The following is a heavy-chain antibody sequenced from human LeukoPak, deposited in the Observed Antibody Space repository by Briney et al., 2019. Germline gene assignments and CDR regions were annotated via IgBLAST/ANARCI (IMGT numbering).Heavy chain of an antibody. CDR3: ARGGRVVPAAIWYYYGMDV. J-gene: IGHJ6*02. V-gene: IGHV3-53*01. D-gene: IGHD2-2*01. CDR1: GFTVSSNY. CDR2: IYSGGST. Sequence: GGSLRLSWAASGFTVSSNYMSWVRQAPGKGLEWVSVIYSGGSTYYADSVKGRFTISRDNSKNTLYLQMNSLRAEDTAVYYCARGGRVVPAAIWYYYGMDVWGQGTTVTVSS.